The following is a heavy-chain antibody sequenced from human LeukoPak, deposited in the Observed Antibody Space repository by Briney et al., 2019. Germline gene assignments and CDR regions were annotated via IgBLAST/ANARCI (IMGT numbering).Heavy chain of an antibody. J-gene: IGHJ4*02. D-gene: IGHD3-22*01. CDR3: ARTYFYDDGSVSYGDYFDY. V-gene: IGHV4-4*07. CDR2: IYGTGGT. CDR1: GASINRYY. Sequence: SSETLSLTCTVSGASINRYYWSWMRQPAGKGLEWIGRIYGTGGTKYNPSLKSRVTMSVDTSKNQFSLRLTSVTAADTAVYYCARTYFYDDGSVSYGDYFDYWGQGALVTV.